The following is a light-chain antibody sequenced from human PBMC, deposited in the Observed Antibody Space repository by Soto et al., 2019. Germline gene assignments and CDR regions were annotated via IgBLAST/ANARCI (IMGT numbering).Light chain of an antibody. CDR1: SSDVGDYNF. V-gene: IGLV2-14*01. CDR3: NSYTSSSTYV. J-gene: IGLJ1*01. Sequence: QSSLTQPASVSGSPGQSITISCTGTSSDVGDYNFVSWYQQHPGKAPKLMIYEVSHRPSGVSNRFSGSKSGNTASLTISGLQAEDEADYYCNSYTSSSTYVFGTGTKLTVL. CDR2: EVS.